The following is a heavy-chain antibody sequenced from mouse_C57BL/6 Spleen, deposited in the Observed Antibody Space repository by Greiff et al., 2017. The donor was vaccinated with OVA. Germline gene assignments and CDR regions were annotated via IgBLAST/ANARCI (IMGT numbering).Heavy chain of an antibody. CDR2: IYPRSGNT. D-gene: IGHD1-1*01. V-gene: IGHV1-81*01. Sequence: QVQLQQSGAELARPGASVKLSCKASGYTFTSYGISWVKQRTGQGLEWIGEIYPRSGNTYYNEKFKGKATLTADKSSSTAYMELRSLTSEDSAVYFCAIYYGSTPFFAYWGQGTLVTVSA. CDR3: AIYYGSTPFFAY. J-gene: IGHJ3*01. CDR1: GYTFTSYG.